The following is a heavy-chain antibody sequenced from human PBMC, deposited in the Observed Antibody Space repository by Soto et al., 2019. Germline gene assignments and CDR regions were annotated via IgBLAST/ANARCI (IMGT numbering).Heavy chain of an antibody. CDR1: GGSISSSSYY. V-gene: IGHV4-39*07. CDR3: ARTYNWNYGYYYGMDV. D-gene: IGHD1-7*01. Sequence: SETLSLTCTVSGGSISSSSYYWGWIRQPPGKGLEWIGSIYYSGSTYYNPSLKSRVTISVDTSKNQFSLKLSSVTAADTAVYYCARTYNWNYGYYYGMDVWGQGTTVTVSS. J-gene: IGHJ6*02. CDR2: IYYSGST.